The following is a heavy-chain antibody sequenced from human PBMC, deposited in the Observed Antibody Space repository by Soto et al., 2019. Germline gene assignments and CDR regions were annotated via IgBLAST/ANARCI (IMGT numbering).Heavy chain of an antibody. Sequence: GESLKISYKGSGYSFTGYWIGWVRQMPGKGLEWMGIIYPGDSDTRYSPSFQGQVTISADKSISTAYLQWSSLKASDTAMYYCARPAVPGIVGPTGQFDYWGQGTLVTVSS. CDR2: IYPGDSDT. D-gene: IGHD1-26*01. J-gene: IGHJ4*02. CDR1: GYSFTGYW. CDR3: ARPAVPGIVGPTGQFDY. V-gene: IGHV5-51*01.